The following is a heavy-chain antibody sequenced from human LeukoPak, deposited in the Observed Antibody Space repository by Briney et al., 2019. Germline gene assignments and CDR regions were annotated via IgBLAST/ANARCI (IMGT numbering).Heavy chain of an antibody. CDR3: ARQNSLYNEYDY. Sequence: SETLSLTCTVSGVSISSYYWSWIRQPPGKGLEWIGYIYYSGSTNYNPSLKSRVTISVDTSKNQFSLKLSSVTAADTAVYYCARQNSLYNEYDYWAQGTLVTVSS. CDR1: GVSISSYY. D-gene: IGHD1-1*01. CDR2: IYYSGST. V-gene: IGHV4-59*08. J-gene: IGHJ4*02.